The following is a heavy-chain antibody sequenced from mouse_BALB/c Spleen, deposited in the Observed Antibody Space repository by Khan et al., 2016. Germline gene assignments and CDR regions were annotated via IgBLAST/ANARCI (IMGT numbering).Heavy chain of an antibody. CDR3: ARFYGNYEDY. V-gene: IGHV3-5*02. D-gene: IGHD2-1*01. J-gene: IGHJ2*01. CDR1: GISITTGNYR. Sequence: EVELVESGPGLVKPSQTVSLTCTVTGISITTGNYRWSWIRQFPGNKLEWIGYIYYSGTITYNPSLTSRTTITRDTSKNQFFLEMNSLTAEDTATYYCARFYGNYEDYWGQGTTLTVSS. CDR2: IYYSGTI.